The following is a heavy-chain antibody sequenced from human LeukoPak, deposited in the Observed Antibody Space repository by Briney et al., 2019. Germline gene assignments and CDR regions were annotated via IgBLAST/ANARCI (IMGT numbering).Heavy chain of an antibody. CDR3: ARGLVSSSWSLDY. V-gene: IGHV4-59*01. J-gene: IGHJ4*02. CDR2: THYSGST. CDR1: GVSISSYY. D-gene: IGHD6-13*01. Sequence: NTSETLSLTCTVSGVSISSYYWSWIRQPPGKGLEWIGYTHYSGSTNYNPSLQRRVTISVDTSKNQVSLKLNSVTAADTAVYYCARGLVSSSWSLDYWGQGTLVTVSS.